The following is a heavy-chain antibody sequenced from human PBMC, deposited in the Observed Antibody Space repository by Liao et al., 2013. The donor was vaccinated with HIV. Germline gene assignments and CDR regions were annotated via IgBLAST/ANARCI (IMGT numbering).Heavy chain of an antibody. V-gene: IGHV4-59*10. D-gene: IGHD3-22*01. CDR1: GGSFSGYY. Sequence: QVQLQQWGAGLLKPSETLSLTCAVYGGSFSGYYWSWIRQPAGKGLEWIGHIYTSGSTNYNPSLKSRVTMSVDTSRNQFSLKLSSVTAADTAVYYCARGPFYYDSSGYYLNYWGPEPGHRLL. CDR2: IYTSGST. J-gene: IGHJ4*02. CDR3: ARGPFYYDSSGYYLNY.